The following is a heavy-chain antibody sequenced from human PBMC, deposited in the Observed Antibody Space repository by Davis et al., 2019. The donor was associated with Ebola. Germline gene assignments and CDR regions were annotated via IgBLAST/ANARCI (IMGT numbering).Heavy chain of an antibody. CDR2: IYSGGST. CDR1: GFTFSTYS. V-gene: IGHV3-53*04. CDR3: ARGLGYYYGMDV. J-gene: IGHJ6*02. Sequence: GESLKISCAASGFTFSTYSMHWARQAPGKGLEWVSVIYSGGSTYYADSVKGRFTISRHNSKNTLYLQMNSLRAEDTAVYYCARGLGYYYGMDVWGQGTTVTVSS.